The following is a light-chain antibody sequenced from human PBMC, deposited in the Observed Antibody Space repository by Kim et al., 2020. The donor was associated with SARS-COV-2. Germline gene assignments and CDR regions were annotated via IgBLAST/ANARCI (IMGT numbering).Light chain of an antibody. Sequence: EIVLTQSPGTLSLSPGERATLSCRASQAIDTNYLAWYHQKPGQAPRLLIYGASNRATGIPDRFSGSGSGTDFTLTISSLEPEDFAVYYCQQYTSTPLTFGGGTKVDIK. V-gene: IGKV3-20*01. J-gene: IGKJ4*01. CDR3: QQYTSTPLT. CDR2: GAS. CDR1: QAIDTNY.